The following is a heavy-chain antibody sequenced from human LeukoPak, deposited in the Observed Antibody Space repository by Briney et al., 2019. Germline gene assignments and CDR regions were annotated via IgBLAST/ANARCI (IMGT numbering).Heavy chain of an antibody. CDR2: INPNSGAT. CDR1: GYTFSDYY. J-gene: IGHJ4*02. D-gene: IGHD2/OR15-2a*01. Sequence: ASVKVSCKASGYTFSDYYMHWVRQAPGQGLEWMAWINPNSGATTYAQKFRGRVTLTKDTSINTAYMELSRLTSDDTAMYYCAREANSWYHSWGQGTLVTVSS. V-gene: IGHV1-2*02. CDR3: AREANSWYHS.